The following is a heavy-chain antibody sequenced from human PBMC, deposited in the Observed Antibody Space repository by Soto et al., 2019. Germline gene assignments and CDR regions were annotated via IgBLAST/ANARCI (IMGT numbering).Heavy chain of an antibody. CDR1: GGSISSGGYY. Sequence: SETLSLTCTVSGGSISSGGYYWSWIRQHPGKGLEWNGYIYYSGSTYYNPSLKSRVTISVDTSKNQFSLKLSSVTAADTAVYYCAREKVRWPSRGYSYGYYGSYYYGMDVWGQGTTVTVSS. V-gene: IGHV4-31*03. CDR3: AREKVRWPSRGYSYGYYGSYYYGMDV. D-gene: IGHD5-18*01. J-gene: IGHJ6*02. CDR2: IYYSGST.